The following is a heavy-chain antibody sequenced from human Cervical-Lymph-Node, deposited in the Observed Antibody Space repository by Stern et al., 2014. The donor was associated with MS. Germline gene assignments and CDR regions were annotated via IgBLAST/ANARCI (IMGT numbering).Heavy chain of an antibody. V-gene: IGHV1-46*01. CDR3: ATLYDSSGNYGMEV. CDR1: GYTFIRYY. J-gene: IGHJ6*02. Sequence: VQLVESGAQVKKPGASVKVSCKGSGYTFIRYYIQWVRQAPGQGLEWMGIVNANGGSARYAQKFQGRVTMDSDTSTSTVSMELSSLRSEDTAVYYCATLYDSSGNYGMEVWGQGTTVIVSS. D-gene: IGHD5/OR15-5a*01. CDR2: VNANGGSA.